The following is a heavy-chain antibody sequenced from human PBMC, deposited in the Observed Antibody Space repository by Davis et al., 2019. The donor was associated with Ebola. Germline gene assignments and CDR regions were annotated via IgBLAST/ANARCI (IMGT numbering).Heavy chain of an antibody. D-gene: IGHD3-10*01. CDR2: IWYDGSNK. Sequence: GESLKISCAASGFNFRSYGMHWVRQAPGKGLEWVAVIWYDGSNKYYADSVKGRFTISRDNSKNTLYLQMNSLRAEDTAVYYCARGGGSGSLGYGMDVWGQGTTVTVSS. V-gene: IGHV3-33*01. J-gene: IGHJ6*02. CDR1: GFNFRSYG. CDR3: ARGGGSGSLGYGMDV.